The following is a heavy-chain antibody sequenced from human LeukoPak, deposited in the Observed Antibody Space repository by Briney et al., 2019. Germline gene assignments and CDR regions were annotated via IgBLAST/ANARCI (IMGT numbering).Heavy chain of an antibody. D-gene: IGHD6-13*01. CDR1: GGSISGHY. J-gene: IGHJ4*02. CDR2: IYSDGSF. V-gene: IGHV4-4*07. Sequence: SETLSLTCTVSGGSISGHYWSWLRQPAGKGLEWIGHIYSDGSFNYSPSNKSRVTMSVGTSKSQFSLRLYSVTAADTAVFYCARGPAASGYFDFWDQGTLVTVSS. CDR3: ARGPAASGYFDF.